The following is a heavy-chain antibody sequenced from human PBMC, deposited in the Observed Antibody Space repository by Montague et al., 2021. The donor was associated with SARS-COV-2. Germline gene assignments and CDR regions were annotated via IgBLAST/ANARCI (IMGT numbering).Heavy chain of an antibody. CDR2: MSYSGSA. CDR3: ARTSDPSNFDSTGYYGAFDV. D-gene: IGHD3-22*01. V-gene: IGHV4-59*01. J-gene: IGHJ3*01. CDR1: GATISSEY. Sequence: SETLSLTCTVSGATISSEYWSWIRQSPGKGLEWIGYMSYSGSATYNPSLESRVAISRDTSKNQFSLTLIPATAADTAIYYCARTSDPSNFDSTGYYGAFDVWGQGTTVIVSS.